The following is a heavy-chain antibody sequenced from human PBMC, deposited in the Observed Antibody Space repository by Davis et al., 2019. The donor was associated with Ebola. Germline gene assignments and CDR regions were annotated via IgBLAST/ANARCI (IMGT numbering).Heavy chain of an antibody. CDR1: GGSISSYY. CDR2: IYYTGST. D-gene: IGHD4-17*01. CDR3: AGGLAVTTGGADY. Sequence: MPSETLSLTCTVSGGSISSYYWSWIRQPPGKGLEWIGYIYYTGSTNYNPSLKSRVTMSLDTSKKQFSLKLSSLTPADTAVYYCAGGLAVTTGGADYWGQGTLVTVSS. V-gene: IGHV4-59*01. J-gene: IGHJ4*02.